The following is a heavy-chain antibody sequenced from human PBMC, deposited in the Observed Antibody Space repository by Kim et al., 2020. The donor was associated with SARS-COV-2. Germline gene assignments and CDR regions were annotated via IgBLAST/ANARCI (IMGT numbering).Heavy chain of an antibody. CDR2: IYHSGST. J-gene: IGHJ4*02. D-gene: IGHD3-9*01. CDR1: GYSISSGYY. V-gene: IGHV4-38-2*02. CDR3: ARTLLRYFGGGFYFDY. Sequence: SETLSLTCTVSGYSISSGYYWGWIRQPPGKGLEWIGSIYHSGSTYYNPSLKSRVTISVDTSKNQFSLKLSSVTAADTAVYYCARTLLRYFGGGFYFDYWGQGTLVTVSS.